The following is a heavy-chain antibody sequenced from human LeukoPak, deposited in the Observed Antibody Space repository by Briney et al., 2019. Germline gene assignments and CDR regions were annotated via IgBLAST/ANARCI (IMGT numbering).Heavy chain of an antibody. CDR2: IKEDGSEK. V-gene: IGHV3-7*01. J-gene: IGHJ4*02. CDR1: GFTFFNYA. D-gene: IGHD3-10*01. Sequence: GGSLRLSCAASGFTFFNYAMSWVRQSPGKGLEWVANIKEDGSEKNYVDSVKGRFTISRDNAKNSLYLEMTSLRAEDTALYYCARDTHLSYAAGFDCWGQGTLVTVSS. CDR3: ARDTHLSYAAGFDC.